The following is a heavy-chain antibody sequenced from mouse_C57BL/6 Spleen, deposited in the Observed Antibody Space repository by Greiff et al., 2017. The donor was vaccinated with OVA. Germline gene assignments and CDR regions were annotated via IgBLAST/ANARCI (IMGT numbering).Heavy chain of an antibody. CDR1: GFNIKDYY. D-gene: IGHD6-1*01. CDR3: TATGDWDYAMDY. Sequence: DVQLQESGAELVRPGASVKLSCTASGFNIKDYYMHWVKQRPEQGLEWIGRIDPEDGDTEYAPKFQGKATMTADTSSNTAYLQLSSLTSEDTAVYYCTATGDWDYAMDYWGQGTSVTVSS. CDR2: IDPEDGDT. V-gene: IGHV14-1*01. J-gene: IGHJ4*01.